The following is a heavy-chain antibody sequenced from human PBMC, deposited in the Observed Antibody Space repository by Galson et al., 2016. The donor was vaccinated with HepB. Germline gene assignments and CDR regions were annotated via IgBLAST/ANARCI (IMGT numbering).Heavy chain of an antibody. CDR3: ARGYTSGWYWFDP. J-gene: IGHJ5*02. V-gene: IGHV1-69*06. CDR1: GGSISTYA. Sequence: SVKVSCKASGGSISTYAISWVRQAPGQGLEWMGGISPILGTPSYAQKFQGRVMITADRSTSTVYMELTSLRSEDTAVYYCARGYTSGWYWFDPWGQGTLVTVSS. CDR2: ISPILGTP. D-gene: IGHD6-19*01.